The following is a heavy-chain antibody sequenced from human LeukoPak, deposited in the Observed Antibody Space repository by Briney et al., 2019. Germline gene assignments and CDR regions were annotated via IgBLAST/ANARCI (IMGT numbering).Heavy chain of an antibody. Sequence: QPGRSLRLSCAASGFTFSSYGMHWVRQAPGKGLEWVAVISYDGSNKYYADSVKGRFTISRDSSKNTLYLQMNSLRAEDTAVYYCAKQIALALRYWGQGTLVTVSS. V-gene: IGHV3-30*18. J-gene: IGHJ4*02. D-gene: IGHD6-19*01. CDR2: ISYDGSNK. CDR3: AKQIALALRY. CDR1: GFTFSSYG.